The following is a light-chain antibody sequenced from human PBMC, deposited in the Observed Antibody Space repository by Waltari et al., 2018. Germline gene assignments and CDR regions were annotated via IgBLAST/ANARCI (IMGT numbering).Light chain of an antibody. V-gene: IGLV2-14*01. CDR3: SSYTSISGLNV. CDR2: VGT. J-gene: IGLJ1*01. Sequence: QSALTQPASLSGFPGQSIPLSCTGPSSDVGGNNYVSWYQQHPGQAPQLMIYVGTNRPSGVSNRFSGSKSGNMASLTISGLQAEDEADYCCSSYTSISGLNVFGTGTKVTVL. CDR1: SSDVGGNNY.